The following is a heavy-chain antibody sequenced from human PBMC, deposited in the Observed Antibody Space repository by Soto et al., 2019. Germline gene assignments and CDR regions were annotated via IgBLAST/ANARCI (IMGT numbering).Heavy chain of an antibody. D-gene: IGHD3-10*02. Sequence: EVQLVESGGGMVQPGGSLRLSCVASGISVKSNYMNWVRQAPGKGLEWVSIMYSGGSTYYADSVKGRFTISRHNSKDTLYLQMNSLRIEDTATYYCERGVFGQPDSWGQGTLVIVSS. CDR3: ERGVFGQPDS. V-gene: IGHV3-53*04. CDR1: GISVKSNY. CDR2: MYSGGST. J-gene: IGHJ4*02.